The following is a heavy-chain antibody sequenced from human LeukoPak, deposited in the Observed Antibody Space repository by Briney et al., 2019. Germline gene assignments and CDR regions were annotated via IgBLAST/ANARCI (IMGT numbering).Heavy chain of an antibody. CDR2: IYYSGST. V-gene: IGHV4-39*01. J-gene: IGHJ4*02. Sequence: SETLSLTCTVSGGSISSSSYYWGWIRQPPGKGLEWIGSIYYSGSTYYNPSLKSRVTISVDTSKNQFSLKLSSVTAADTAVYYCARHQWELLPSDYWGQGTLVTVSS. D-gene: IGHD1-26*01. CDR1: GGSISSSSYY. CDR3: ARHQWELLPSDY.